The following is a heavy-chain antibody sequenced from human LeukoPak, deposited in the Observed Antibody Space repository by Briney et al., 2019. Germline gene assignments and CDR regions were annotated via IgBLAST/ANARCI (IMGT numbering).Heavy chain of an antibody. V-gene: IGHV3-7*01. J-gene: IGHJ4*02. CDR1: GFTFSHYW. Sequence: PGGSLILSCAASGFTFSHYWMTWARQAPGKGLEWVAQINQDGSEEYYMDSVKARFTISRDNAKNSVFLQMNSLRAEDTAVYYCVRDGGVSGYDLLDYWGQGTLVTVSS. CDR3: VRDGGVSGYDLLDY. CDR2: INQDGSEE. D-gene: IGHD5-12*01.